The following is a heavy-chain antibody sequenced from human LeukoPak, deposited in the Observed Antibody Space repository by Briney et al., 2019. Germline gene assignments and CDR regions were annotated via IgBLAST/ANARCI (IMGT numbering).Heavy chain of an antibody. J-gene: IGHJ4*02. CDR3: AKDLYDSSGYYSPPYFDY. V-gene: IGHV3-30*18. CDR1: GFTFSSYG. CDR2: ISYDGSNK. Sequence: PGGSLRLSCAASGFTFSSYGMHWVRQAPGKGLEWVAVISYDGSNKYYADSVKGRFTISRDNSKNTLYLQMNSLRAEDTAVYYCAKDLYDSSGYYSPPYFDYWGQGTLVTVSS. D-gene: IGHD3-22*01.